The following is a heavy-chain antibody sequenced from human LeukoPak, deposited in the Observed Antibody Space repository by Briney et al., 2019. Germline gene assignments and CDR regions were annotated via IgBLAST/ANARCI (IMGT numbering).Heavy chain of an antibody. CDR3: VKRSSKLRYLDWFLSGFDP. V-gene: IGHV3-64D*06. D-gene: IGHD3-9*01. CDR2: ISSNGGST. Sequence: SGGSLRLSCSASGFTFSSYAMHWVRQAPGKGLEYVSAISSNGGSTYYADSVKGRFTISRDNSKNTLYLQMSSLRAEDTAVYYCVKRSSKLRYLDWFLSGFDPWGQGTLVTVSS. J-gene: IGHJ5*02. CDR1: GFTFSSYA.